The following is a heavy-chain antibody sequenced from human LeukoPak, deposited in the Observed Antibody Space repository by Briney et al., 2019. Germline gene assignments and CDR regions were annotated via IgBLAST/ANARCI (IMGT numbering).Heavy chain of an antibody. Sequence: TSETLSLTCTISGGSISSYYWSWIRQPPGKGLEWTGYIYYSGTTNYNPSLKSRVTISVDTSKNQFSLKLSSVTAADTAVYYCARGVYIAAAQYGYWGQGTLVTVSS. D-gene: IGHD6-13*01. V-gene: IGHV4-59*01. J-gene: IGHJ4*02. CDR3: ARGVYIAAAQYGY. CDR1: GGSISSYY. CDR2: IYYSGTT.